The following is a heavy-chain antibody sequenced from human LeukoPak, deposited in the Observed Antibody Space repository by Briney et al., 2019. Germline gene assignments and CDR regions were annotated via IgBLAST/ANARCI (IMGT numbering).Heavy chain of an antibody. D-gene: IGHD1-26*01. CDR3: AREGELLAYFDY. Sequence: RASVKVSCKASGGTFNTYAINWVRQAPGQGLEWMGWISAYNGNTNCAQKLQGRVTMTTDTSTSTAYMELRSLRSDDTAVYYCAREGELLAYFDYWGQGTLVTVSS. CDR1: GGTFNTYA. V-gene: IGHV1-18*01. CDR2: ISAYNGNT. J-gene: IGHJ4*02.